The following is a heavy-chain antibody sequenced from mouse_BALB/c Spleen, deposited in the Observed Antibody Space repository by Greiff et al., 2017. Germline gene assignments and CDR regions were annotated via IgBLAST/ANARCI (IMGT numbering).Heavy chain of an antibody. D-gene: IGHD1-1*01. Sequence: DVMLVESGGGLVKPGGSLKLSCAASGFTFSSYAMSWVRQTPEKRLEWVASISSGGSTYYPDSVKGRFTISRDNARNILYLQMSSLRSEDTAMYYCARETTVVATRAMDYWGQGTSVTVSS. V-gene: IGHV5-6-5*01. CDR1: GFTFSSYA. J-gene: IGHJ4*01. CDR3: ARETTVVATRAMDY. CDR2: ISSGGST.